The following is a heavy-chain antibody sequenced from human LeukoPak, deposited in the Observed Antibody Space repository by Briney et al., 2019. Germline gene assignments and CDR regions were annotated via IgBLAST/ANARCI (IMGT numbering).Heavy chain of an antibody. CDR2: ISGSGGST. Sequence: GGSLRLSCAASGFTFSSYAMSWVRQAPGKGLEWVSAISGSGGSTYYADSVKGRFTISRDNSKNTLYLQMNSLRAEDTAVYYCARDGGFGFWSGYYVPEGAFDIWGQGTMVTVSS. J-gene: IGHJ3*02. D-gene: IGHD3-3*01. CDR1: GFTFSSYA. V-gene: IGHV3-23*01. CDR3: ARDGGFGFWSGYYVPEGAFDI.